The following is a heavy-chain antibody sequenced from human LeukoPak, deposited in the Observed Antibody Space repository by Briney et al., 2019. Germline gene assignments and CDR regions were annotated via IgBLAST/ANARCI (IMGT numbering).Heavy chain of an antibody. CDR1: GFTFSSYS. CDR3: ARDPPNDWLSYYYYGMDV. D-gene: IGHD3-9*01. CDR2: ISSSSSYI. V-gene: IGHV3-21*01. Sequence: PGGSLRLSCAASGFTFSSYSMNWVRQAPGKGLEWVSSISSSSSYIYYADSVKGRFTISRDNAKNSLYLQMNSLRAEDTAVYYCARDPPNDWLSYYYYGMDVWGKGTTVTVSS. J-gene: IGHJ6*04.